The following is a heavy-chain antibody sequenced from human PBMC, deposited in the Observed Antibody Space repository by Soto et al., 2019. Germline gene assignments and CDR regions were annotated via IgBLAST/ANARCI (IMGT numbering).Heavy chain of an antibody. D-gene: IGHD3-22*01. CDR3: TKVMSSGYFLYYYNYGMDV. CDR2: ISHDGKNK. V-gene: IGHV3-30*18. Sequence: PGGSLRLSCGASGFTLSSYGMHWVRQAPGKGLEWVAVISHDGKNKYYGDSVKGRFTISRDNSKNTLYLQMNSLRDEDTAVYSCTKVMSSGYFLYYYNYGMDVWGQGTTVTVSS. J-gene: IGHJ6*02. CDR1: GFTLSSYG.